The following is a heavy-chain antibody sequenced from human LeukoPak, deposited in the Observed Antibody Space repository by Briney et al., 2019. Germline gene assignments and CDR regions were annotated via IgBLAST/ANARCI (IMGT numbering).Heavy chain of an antibody. CDR2: IYYSGST. Sequence: SETLSLTCTVSGGSISSSSYYWGWLRQPPGKGLEWIGSIYYSGSTYYNPSLKSRVTISVDTSKNQFSLKLSSVTAADTAVYYCARVRHSNYFDYWGQGTLVTASS. D-gene: IGHD4-11*01. CDR3: ARVRHSNYFDY. J-gene: IGHJ4*02. CDR1: GGSISSSSYY. V-gene: IGHV4-39*07.